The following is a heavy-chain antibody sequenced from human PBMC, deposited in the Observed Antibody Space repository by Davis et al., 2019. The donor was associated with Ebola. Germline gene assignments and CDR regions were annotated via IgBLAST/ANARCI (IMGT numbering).Heavy chain of an antibody. Sequence: SLKISCAASGFTFDDYAMHWVRQAPGKGLEWVSGISWNSGSIGYADSVKGRFTISRDNAKNSLYLQMNSLRAEDTALYYCASPKYCSSTSCRDYWGQGTLVTVSS. CDR2: ISWNSGSI. J-gene: IGHJ4*02. CDR1: GFTFDDYA. D-gene: IGHD2-2*01. V-gene: IGHV3-9*01. CDR3: ASPKYCSSTSCRDY.